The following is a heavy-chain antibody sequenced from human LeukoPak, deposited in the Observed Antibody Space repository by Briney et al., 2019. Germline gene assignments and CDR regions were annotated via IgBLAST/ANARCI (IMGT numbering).Heavy chain of an antibody. D-gene: IGHD3-22*01. CDR3: ARDRVYYDSSGYVPLLTPGRV. J-gene: IGHJ3*01. CDR2: IYYSGST. V-gene: IGHV4-30-4*01. CDR1: GGSISSGDYY. Sequence: SETLSLTCTVSGGSISSGDYYWSWIRQPPGKGLEGIGYIYYSGSTYYNPSLKSRVTISVDTSKNQFSLKLSSVTAADTAVYYCARDRVYYDSSGYVPLLTPGRVWGQGTMVTVSS.